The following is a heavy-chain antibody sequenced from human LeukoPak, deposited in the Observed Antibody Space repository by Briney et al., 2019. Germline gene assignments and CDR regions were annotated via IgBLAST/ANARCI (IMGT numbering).Heavy chain of an antibody. D-gene: IGHD4-17*01. CDR1: GGLQSSSRYY. V-gene: IGHV4-39*01. J-gene: IGHJ4*02. CDR3: ARQGGYDYEDY. Sequence: SVPQSLLCTLSGGLQSSSRYYWAWIRQPPGRGLESNASIYYSGSPYYNPSLKSRLPLSVVTSKIQFSMKLTYVTAPDTAVFNCARQGGYDYEDYWGQGSLVTVPS. CDR2: IYYSGSP.